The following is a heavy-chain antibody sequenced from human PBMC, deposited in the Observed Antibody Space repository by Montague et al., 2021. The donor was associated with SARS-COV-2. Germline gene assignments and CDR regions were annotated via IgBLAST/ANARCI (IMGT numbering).Heavy chain of an antibody. CDR2: INYSGST. Sequence: SETLSLTCTVRGGSFTNYYWNWIRQSPGKGLETLGEINYSGSTNYNPSLKSRVTISVDMSKCQVSLNLTSVTAADTAIYYCARARGRTGWFDSWGQGFQVTVSS. CDR1: GGSFTNYY. V-gene: IGHV4-34*01. J-gene: IGHJ5*01. CDR3: ARARGRTGWFDS. D-gene: IGHD3-10*01.